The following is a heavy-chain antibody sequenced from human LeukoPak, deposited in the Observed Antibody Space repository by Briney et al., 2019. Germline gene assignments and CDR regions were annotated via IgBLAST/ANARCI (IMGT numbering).Heavy chain of an antibody. D-gene: IGHD5-18*01. CDR3: ARDHNYGSDY. CDR2: IKQDGSKK. CDR1: GFTFSSYW. Sequence: GGSLRLSCAASGFTFSSYWMTWVRQAPGKGLEWVANIKQDGSKKNYVDSVKGRFTISRDSAKNSLYLQMNSLRVEDTAVYYCARDHNYGSDYWGQGTLVTASS. V-gene: IGHV3-7*03. J-gene: IGHJ4*02.